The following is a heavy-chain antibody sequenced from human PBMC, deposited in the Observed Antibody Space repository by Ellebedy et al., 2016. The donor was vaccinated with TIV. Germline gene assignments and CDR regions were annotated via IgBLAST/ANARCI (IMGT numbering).Heavy chain of an antibody. CDR3: ARAGRFYYGSVRVDSSALGSWFDP. D-gene: IGHD3-10*01. Sequence: ASVKVSCXASGYTFTTYGITWVRQAPGQGLEWMGWISAYNGNTNYAQKLQGRVTLTTDTSTSTAYMDLRSLRSDDTAVYYCARAGRFYYGSVRVDSSALGSWFDPWGQGTLVTVSS. J-gene: IGHJ5*02. CDR2: ISAYNGNT. V-gene: IGHV1-18*01. CDR1: GYTFTTYG.